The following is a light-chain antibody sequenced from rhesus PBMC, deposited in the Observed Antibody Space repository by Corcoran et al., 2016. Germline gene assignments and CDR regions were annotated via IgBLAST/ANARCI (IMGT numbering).Light chain of an antibody. J-gene: IGKJ1*01. V-gene: IGKV1-69*01. CDR1: QGISIW. Sequence: DIQMTQSPSSLSGSVGDRVTITCRASQGISIWLAWYQQKPRKAPKLLIYKASNLETGVPSRFSGSRSGTDFTPTINSLQPDDIATYYCQQHDTYPWTFGQGTKVEIK. CDR3: QQHDTYPWT. CDR2: KAS.